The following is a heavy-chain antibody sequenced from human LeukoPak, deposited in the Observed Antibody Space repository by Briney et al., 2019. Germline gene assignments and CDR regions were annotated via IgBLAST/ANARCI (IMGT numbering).Heavy chain of an antibody. CDR1: GGSIGSYY. D-gene: IGHD5-18*01. J-gene: IGHJ5*02. CDR2: IYYSGST. Sequence: SETLSLTCIVSGGSIGSYYWSWIRQPPGKGLEWIGYIYYSGSTNYNPSLKSRVTISVDTSKNQFSLKLRSLTAADTAVYYCARHVGYGNNWFDPWGQGTLVTVSS. V-gene: IGHV4-59*08. CDR3: ARHVGYGNNWFDP.